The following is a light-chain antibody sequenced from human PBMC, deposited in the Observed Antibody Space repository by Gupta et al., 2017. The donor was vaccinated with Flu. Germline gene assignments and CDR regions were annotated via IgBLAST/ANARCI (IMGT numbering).Light chain of an antibody. V-gene: IGKV1-5*03. CDR2: EAS. CDR1: QNIHYW. J-gene: IGKJ1*01. Sequence: DIQLTQSPSALSASVGDRVTITCRASQNIHYWLAWYQQKPGEVPKLLVFEASTSNTGVPSRFRGSGSGTEFTLTINSLQPDDFATYYCQQEICSPMTFGQGTKVEDK. CDR3: QQEICSPMT.